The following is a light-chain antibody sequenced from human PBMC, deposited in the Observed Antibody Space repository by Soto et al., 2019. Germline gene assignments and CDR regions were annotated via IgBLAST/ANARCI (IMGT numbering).Light chain of an antibody. V-gene: IGLV1-51*01. CDR1: SSNIGNNY. J-gene: IGLJ2*01. Sequence: QSVLTQPPSVSAAPGQKVTISCSGSSSNIGNNYVSWYQQLPGTAPKLLIYDNNKRPSGIPDRFSGSKSGTSATLDITGLQTGDEADYYCGTWDNSLSAGAFGGGTQLTV. CDR3: GTWDNSLSAGA. CDR2: DNN.